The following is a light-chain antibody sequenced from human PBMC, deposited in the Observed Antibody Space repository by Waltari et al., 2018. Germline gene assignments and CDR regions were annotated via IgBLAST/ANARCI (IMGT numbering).Light chain of an antibody. Sequence: EIVMTQSPATLSVSPGERATPSCRASQSVSSNLAWYQQKPGQAPRLLIYGASTRATVIPARFSGSVSGTEFTLTISSLQSEDFAVYYCQQYNNWPPLTFGQGTRLEIK. CDR1: QSVSSN. CDR3: QQYNNWPPLT. V-gene: IGKV3-15*01. J-gene: IGKJ5*01. CDR2: GAS.